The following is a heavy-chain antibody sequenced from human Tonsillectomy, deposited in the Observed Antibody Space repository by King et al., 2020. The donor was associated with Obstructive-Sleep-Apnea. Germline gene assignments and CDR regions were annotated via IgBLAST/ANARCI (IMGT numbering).Heavy chain of an antibody. J-gene: IGHJ4*02. CDR1: GFTFSSYW. CDR2: IKQDGSEK. V-gene: IGHV3-7*01. CDR3: ARDRLYDILTGYYKFFDY. Sequence: VQLVESGGGLVQPGGSLRLSCAASGFTFSSYWMSWFSQAPGKGLEWVANIKQDGSEKYYVDSVKGRFPISSDNAKNSLYLQMTSLRAEDTAVYYCARDRLYDILTGYYKFFDYWGQGTLVTVSS. D-gene: IGHD3-9*01.